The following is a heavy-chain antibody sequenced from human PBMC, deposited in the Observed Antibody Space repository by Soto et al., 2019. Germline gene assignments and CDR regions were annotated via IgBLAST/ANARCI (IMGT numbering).Heavy chain of an antibody. CDR1: GGSVSSGSYY. CDR3: ARDHQGYSGLYAFDI. Sequence: SETLSLTCTVSGGSVSSGSYYWSWIRQPPGKGLEWIGYIYYSGSTNYNPSLKSRVTISVDTSKNQFSLKLSSVTAADTAVYYCARDHQGYSGLYAFDIWGQGTMVTVSS. CDR2: IYYSGST. D-gene: IGHD2-15*01. V-gene: IGHV4-61*01. J-gene: IGHJ3*02.